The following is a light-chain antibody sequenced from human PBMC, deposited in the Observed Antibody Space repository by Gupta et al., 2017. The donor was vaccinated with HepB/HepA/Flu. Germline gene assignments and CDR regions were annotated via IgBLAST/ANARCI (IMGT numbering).Light chain of an antibody. V-gene: IGKV1-5*03. Sequence: DIQMTQSPLTLSAAVGDRVTITCRASQSISSWLAWYQQKPGKAPKLLIYKASSLESGVPSRFSAGGSVTEFTLTMSGLHLDDFATYYFQQNNTYPWTFGQGTKLEIK. CDR1: QSISSW. CDR2: KAS. J-gene: IGKJ1*01. CDR3: QQNNTYPWT.